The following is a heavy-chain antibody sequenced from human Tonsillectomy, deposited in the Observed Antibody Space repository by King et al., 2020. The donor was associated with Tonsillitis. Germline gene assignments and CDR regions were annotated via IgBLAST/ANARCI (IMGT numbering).Heavy chain of an antibody. J-gene: IGHJ4*02. CDR2: ISISGST. V-gene: IGHV4-61*02. CDR1: GGSINIGPYY. D-gene: IGHD4-17*01. Sequence: QLQESGPGLVKPSQTLSLTCTVSGGSINIGPYYWNWIRQPAGKGLEWIGRISISGSTSSNPSLKSRVTISVDTSKNQFSLQLSSVTAADTAVYYCAREDYGDYPYWGQGTLVIVSS. CDR3: AREDYGDYPY.